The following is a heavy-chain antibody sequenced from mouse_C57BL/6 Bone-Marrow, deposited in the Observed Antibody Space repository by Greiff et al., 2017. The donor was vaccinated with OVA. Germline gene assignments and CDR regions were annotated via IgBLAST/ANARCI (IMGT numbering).Heavy chain of an antibody. CDR3: ARGGYYFDY. V-gene: IGHV1-81*01. D-gene: IGHD1-1*02. J-gene: IGHJ2*01. Sequence: VQLQQSGAELVRPGASVKLSCKASGYTFTSYGISWVKQSPGQGLEWIGEIYPRSGNTYYNEKFKGKATLTADKSSSTAYLELRDLTSEDSAVYFCARGGYYFDYWGQGTTLTVSS. CDR1: GYTFTSYG. CDR2: IYPRSGNT.